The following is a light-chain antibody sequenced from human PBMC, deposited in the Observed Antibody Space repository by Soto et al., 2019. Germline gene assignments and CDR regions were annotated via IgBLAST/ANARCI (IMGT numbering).Light chain of an antibody. CDR1: QSLLHSTGKTY. Sequence: DIVKTQSPLFLSVTPGEPASISCKSSQSLLHSTGKTYLHWYLQRPGQSPQLLIYEVSNRFSGVPDRISGSGSGTDFTLKISRVEAEDVGVYYCMQGTHWLFGQGTKLEIK. V-gene: IGKV2-29*03. CDR3: MQGTHWL. J-gene: IGKJ2*01. CDR2: EVS.